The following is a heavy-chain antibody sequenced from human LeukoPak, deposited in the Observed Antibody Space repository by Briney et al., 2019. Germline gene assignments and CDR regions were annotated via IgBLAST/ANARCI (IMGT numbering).Heavy chain of an antibody. CDR2: IYYSGST. CDR3: ARQQQLVRRWFDP. D-gene: IGHD6-13*01. V-gene: IGHV4-39*01. Sequence: SETLSLTCTVSGGSVSSGSYYWSWIRQPPGKGLEWIGSIYYSGSTYYSPSLKSRVTISVDTSKNQFSLKLSSVTAADTAVYYCARQQQLVRRWFDPWGQGTLVTVSS. CDR1: GGSVSSGSYY. J-gene: IGHJ5*02.